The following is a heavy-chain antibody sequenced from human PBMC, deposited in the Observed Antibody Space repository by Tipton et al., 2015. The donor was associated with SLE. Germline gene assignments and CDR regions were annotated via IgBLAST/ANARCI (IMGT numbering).Heavy chain of an antibody. V-gene: IGHV4-38-2*01. D-gene: IGHD1-26*01. Sequence: TLSLTCAVSGYPIGTDYYWGWIRQPPGKGLEWIASMYGGDTFYNPSLKSRVTISVDTSKNQFFLNLESVTAADTAVYYCARVGRVDRAFDIWGQGTMVTVSS. CDR2: MYGGDT. J-gene: IGHJ3*02. CDR1: GYPIGTDYY. CDR3: ARVGRVDRAFDI.